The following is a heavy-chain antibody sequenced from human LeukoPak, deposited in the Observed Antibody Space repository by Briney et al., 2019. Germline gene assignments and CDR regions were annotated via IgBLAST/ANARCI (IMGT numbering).Heavy chain of an antibody. Sequence: PSETLSLTCTVSGGSISSYYWSWIRQPPGKGLEWVSVIYSGGSTYYADSVKGRFTISRDNSKNTLYLQMNSLRAEDTAVYYCASGLDYWGQGTLVTVSS. CDR2: IYSGGST. V-gene: IGHV3-53*01. J-gene: IGHJ4*02. CDR1: GGSISSYY. CDR3: ASGLDY.